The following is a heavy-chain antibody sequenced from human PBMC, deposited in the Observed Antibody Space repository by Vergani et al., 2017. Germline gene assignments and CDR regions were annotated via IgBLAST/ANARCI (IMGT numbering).Heavy chain of an antibody. CDR2: ICGSGGST. D-gene: IGHD5-12*01. Sequence: EVQLLESGGGLVQPGGSLRLSCAASGFTFSSYAMSWVRQAPGKGLEWVSAICGSGGSTYYADSVKGRFTISRDNSKNTLYLQMNSLRAEDTAVYYCARWPRGYSGYGLPDAFDIWGQGTMVTVSS. V-gene: IGHV3-23*01. J-gene: IGHJ3*02. CDR3: ARWPRGYSGYGLPDAFDI. CDR1: GFTFSSYA.